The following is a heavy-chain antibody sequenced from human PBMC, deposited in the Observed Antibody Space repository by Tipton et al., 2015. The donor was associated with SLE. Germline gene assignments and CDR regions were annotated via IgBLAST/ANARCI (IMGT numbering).Heavy chain of an antibody. CDR1: AGSIISHY. Sequence: TLSLTCTVSAGSIISHYWSWIRQPPGKGLEWIGYIYYSGTTHYHPSLKSRVTISVDTSKNQFSLKLSSVTAADTAVYYCARDDPTGDAFDIWGQGTMVTVSS. D-gene: IGHD4-17*01. J-gene: IGHJ3*02. CDR3: ARDDPTGDAFDI. V-gene: IGHV4-59*11. CDR2: IYYSGTT.